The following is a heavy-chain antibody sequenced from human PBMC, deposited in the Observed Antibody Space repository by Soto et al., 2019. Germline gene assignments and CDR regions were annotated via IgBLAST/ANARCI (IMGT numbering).Heavy chain of an antibody. CDR2: LYHGGAT. D-gene: IGHD5-18*01. Sequence: SETLSLTCAVSGGSISRGAYSWSWIGQPPGKGLEWIGYLYHGGATYSNPSLKNRVTISGDWSKNQFSLKLNSVTAADTAVYYCARAFTAMGRFDCWGPGILVTVSS. J-gene: IGHJ4*02. CDR3: ARAFTAMGRFDC. V-gene: IGHV4-30-2*01. CDR1: GGSISRGAYS.